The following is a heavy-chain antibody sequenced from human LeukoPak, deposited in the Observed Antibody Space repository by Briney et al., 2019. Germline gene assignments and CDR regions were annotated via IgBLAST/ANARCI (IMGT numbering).Heavy chain of an antibody. CDR1: GGSISSYY. D-gene: IGHD3-3*01. Sequence: SETLSLTCTVSGGSISSYYWSWFRQPPGKGLEWIGYIYSSGSTDYNPSLQSRVTISLDTSKNQFSLKVTSVTAADTAVYYCARVVLENMYYYYYYMDVWGKGTTVTVSS. V-gene: IGHV4-59*12. CDR3: ARVVLENMYYYYYYMDV. J-gene: IGHJ6*03. CDR2: IYSSGST.